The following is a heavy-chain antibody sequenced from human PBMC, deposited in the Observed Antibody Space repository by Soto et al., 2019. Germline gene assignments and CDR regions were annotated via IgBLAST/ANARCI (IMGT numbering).Heavy chain of an antibody. V-gene: IGHV3-9*01. J-gene: IGHJ6*02. CDR2: ISWNSGSI. Sequence: PVGSLRLSCAASGFTFDDYAMHWVRQAPGKGLEWVSGISWNSGSIGYADSVKGRFTISRDNAKNSLYLQMNSLRAEDTALYYCAKEGGKLPYGMDVWGQGTTVTVSS. CDR3: AKEGGKLPYGMDV. CDR1: GFTFDDYA. D-gene: IGHD2-15*01.